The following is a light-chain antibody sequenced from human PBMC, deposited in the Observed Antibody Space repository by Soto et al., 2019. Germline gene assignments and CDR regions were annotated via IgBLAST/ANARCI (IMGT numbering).Light chain of an antibody. CDR1: QSVSTN. CDR2: GAS. J-gene: IGKJ2*01. V-gene: IGKV3-15*01. Sequence: EIVMTQSPATLSVSPGERATLSCRASQSVSTNLAWYQQRLGQAPSLLIYGASTRATGIPARFSGSGSGTEFTLTISSLQSEDFALYYCQHYSNWPPYTFGQGTKLEIK. CDR3: QHYSNWPPYT.